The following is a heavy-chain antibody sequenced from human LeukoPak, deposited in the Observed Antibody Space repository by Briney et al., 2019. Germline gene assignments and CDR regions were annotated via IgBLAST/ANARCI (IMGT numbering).Heavy chain of an antibody. V-gene: IGHV1-24*01. Sequence: GASVKVSCKVSGYTLTELSMHWVRQAPGKGLEWMGGFDPEDGETIYAQKFQGRVTMTEDTSTDTAYMELSSLRSEDTAVYYCASTSGTMPTREVDFDYWGQGTLVTVSS. D-gene: IGHD1-14*01. CDR2: FDPEDGET. CDR1: GYTLTELS. J-gene: IGHJ4*02. CDR3: ASTSGTMPTREVDFDY.